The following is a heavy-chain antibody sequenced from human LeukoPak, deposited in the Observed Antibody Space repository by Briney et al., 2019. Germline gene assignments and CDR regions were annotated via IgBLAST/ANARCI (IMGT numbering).Heavy chain of an antibody. J-gene: IGHJ3*02. CDR3: ARAGLVVVTAPGAFDI. CDR2: INHSGST. D-gene: IGHD2-21*02. CDR1: GGSFSGYY. Sequence: SETLSLTCAVYGGSFSGYYWSWIRQPPGKGLEWIGEINHSGSTNYNPSLKSRVTISVDTSKNQFSLKLSSVTAADTAVYYCARAGLVVVTAPGAFDIWGQGTMVTVSS. V-gene: IGHV4-34*01.